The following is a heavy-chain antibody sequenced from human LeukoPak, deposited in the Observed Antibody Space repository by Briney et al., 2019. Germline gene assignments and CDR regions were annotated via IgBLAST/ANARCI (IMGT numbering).Heavy chain of an antibody. D-gene: IGHD3-22*01. J-gene: IGHJ5*02. Sequence: GGSLRLSCAASGFTFSAYSMNWIRQAPGRGLEWISYISGSGRSIFSADSVRGRFTLSRDNANNSLFLQMNSLRAEDTAVYYCARGRYYDTSAYNYFDPWGQGTLVTVSS. CDR3: ARGRYYDTSAYNYFDP. CDR1: GFTFSAYS. V-gene: IGHV3-48*01. CDR2: ISGSGRSI.